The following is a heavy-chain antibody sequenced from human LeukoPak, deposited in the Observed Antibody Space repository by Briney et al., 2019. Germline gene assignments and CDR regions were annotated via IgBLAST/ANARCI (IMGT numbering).Heavy chain of an antibody. D-gene: IGHD3-16*02. CDR1: GFTFSSYS. J-gene: IGHJ5*02. CDR3: ASEGTYDYVWGSYRPNWFDP. CDR2: ISNNDGSI. V-gene: IGHV3-21*01. Sequence: GGSLRLSCAASGFTFSSYSMNWVRQAPGKGLEWVSSISNNDGSIYYADSVKGRFTISRDNAKNSLYLQMNSLRAEDTAVYYCASEGTYDYVWGSYRPNWFDPWGQGTLVTVSS.